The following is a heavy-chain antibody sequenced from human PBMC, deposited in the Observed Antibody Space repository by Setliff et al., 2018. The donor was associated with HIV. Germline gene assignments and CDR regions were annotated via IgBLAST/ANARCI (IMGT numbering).Heavy chain of an antibody. CDR2: IYITGST. Sequence: SETLSLTCTVSGDSINNYYWNWIRQPAGKGLEWIGRIYITGSTNYNPSLQSRVTMSVDTSKNQFSLKLTSVTVADTALYFCARDSLRHRDLEWSHNWFDPWGQGTLVTVSS. CDR1: GDSINNYY. V-gene: IGHV4-4*07. D-gene: IGHD3-3*01. CDR3: ARDSLRHRDLEWSHNWFDP. J-gene: IGHJ5*02.